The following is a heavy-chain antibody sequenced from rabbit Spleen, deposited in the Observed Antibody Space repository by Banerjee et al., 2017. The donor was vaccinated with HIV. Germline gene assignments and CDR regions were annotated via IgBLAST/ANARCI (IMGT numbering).Heavy chain of an antibody. CDR3: ARDTGTSFSSYGMDL. J-gene: IGHJ6*01. CDR2: IDSGSSGDA. Sequence: QQQLEESGGGLVKPGGTLTLTCTASGFSFSGILYMCWVRQAPGKGLEWIACIDSGSSGDAYYASWAKGRFTISKTSSTTVTLQMTSLTAADTATYFCARDTGTSFSSYGMDLWARGPWSPS. CDR1: GFSFSGILY. V-gene: IGHV1S45*01. D-gene: IGHD8-1*01.